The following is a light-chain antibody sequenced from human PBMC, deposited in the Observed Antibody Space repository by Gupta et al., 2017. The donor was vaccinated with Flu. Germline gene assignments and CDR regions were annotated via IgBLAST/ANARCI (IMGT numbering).Light chain of an antibody. CDR2: EVD. CDR1: SSDIGAFDY. V-gene: IGLV2-8*01. CDR3: SSSSGINDLV. J-gene: IGLJ2*01. Sequence: QSALTPPPSASGSPGQSVTVSCTGTSSDIGAFDYVSWYQRHPGKGPKLIISEVDTRPSAVPDRCSCAKSGNTGFLTVSGLQSDDDADYYCSSSSGINDLVFGGGTRLTVL.